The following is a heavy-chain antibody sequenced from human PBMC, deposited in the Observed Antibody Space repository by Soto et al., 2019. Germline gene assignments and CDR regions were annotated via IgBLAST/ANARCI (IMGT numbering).Heavy chain of an antibody. CDR1: GFTFSSYW. Sequence: ESGGGLVQPGGSLRLSCAASGFTFSSYWMSWVRQAPGKGLEWVANIKQDGSEKYYVDSVKGRFTISRDNAKNSLYLQMNSLRAEDTAVYYCARDPNIVLVPAALRSYYYYYGMDVWGQGTTVTVSS. CDR3: ARDPNIVLVPAALRSYYYYYGMDV. V-gene: IGHV3-7*01. J-gene: IGHJ6*02. CDR2: IKQDGSEK. D-gene: IGHD2-2*01.